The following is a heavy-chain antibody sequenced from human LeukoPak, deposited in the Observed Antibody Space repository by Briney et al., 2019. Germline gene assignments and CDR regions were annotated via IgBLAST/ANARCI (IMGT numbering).Heavy chain of an antibody. CDR3: ARGEDSGYDWDY. J-gene: IGHJ4*02. D-gene: IGHD5-12*01. CDR2: IIPIFGTA. Sequence: GASVKVSCKASGGTFSSYAISWVRQAPGQGLERMGGIIPIFGTANYAQKFQGRVTITTDESTSTAYMELSSLRSEDTAVYYCARGEDSGYDWDYWGQGTLVTVSS. CDR1: GGTFSSYA. V-gene: IGHV1-69*05.